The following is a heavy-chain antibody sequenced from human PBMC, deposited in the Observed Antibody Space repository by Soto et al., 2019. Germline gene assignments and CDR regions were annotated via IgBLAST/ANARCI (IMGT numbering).Heavy chain of an antibody. CDR2: ISCSGGST. D-gene: IGHD3-3*01. V-gene: IGHV3-23*01. CDR1: GFTFNNYA. J-gene: IGHJ4*02. CDR3: AKDVKGDFWSGYFDY. Sequence: EVQLLESGGDLVQPGGSLRLSCAASGFTFNNYAMSWVRQAPGKGLEWVSAISCSGGSTYSAVSVKGRLTISRDNSKNTLYLQMNSLRDEDTAVYFCAKDVKGDFWSGYFDYWGQGTLVTVAS.